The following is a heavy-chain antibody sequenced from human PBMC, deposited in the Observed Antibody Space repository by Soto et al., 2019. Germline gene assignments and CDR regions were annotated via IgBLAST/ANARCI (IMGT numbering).Heavy chain of an antibody. J-gene: IGHJ3*02. CDR1: GYSFTSYW. CDR2: IYPGDSDT. V-gene: IGHV5-51*01. D-gene: IGHD3-22*01. CDR3: ARLQVYYDSSGYYYAFGAFDI. Sequence: GESLKISCKGSGYSFTSYWIGWVRQMPGKGLEWMGIIYPGDSDTRYSPSFQGQVTISADKSISTAYLQWSSLKASDTAMYYCARLQVYYDSSGYYYAFGAFDIWGQGTMVTVS.